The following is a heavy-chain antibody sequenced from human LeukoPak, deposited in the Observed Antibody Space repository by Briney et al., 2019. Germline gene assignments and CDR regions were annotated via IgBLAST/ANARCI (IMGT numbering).Heavy chain of an antibody. D-gene: IGHD1-7*01. J-gene: IGHJ4*02. CDR2: MSYDGSNK. V-gene: IGHV3-30*01. CDR3: ARVPKAGTTRDY. Sequence: GGSLRLSCAASGFTFSSYAMHWVRQAPGKGLEWVAVMSYDGSNKYYADSVKGRFTISRDNSKNTLYLQMNSLRAEDTAVYYCARVPKAGTTRDYWGQGTLVTVSS. CDR1: GFTFSSYA.